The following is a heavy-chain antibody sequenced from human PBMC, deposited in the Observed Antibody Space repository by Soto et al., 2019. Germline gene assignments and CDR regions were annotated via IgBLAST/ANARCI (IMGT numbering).Heavy chain of an antibody. J-gene: IGHJ4*02. D-gene: IGHD4-17*01. CDR2: ISGSGGST. CDR3: AKAEDSGDFDY. Sequence: EVQLLESGGGLVQPGGSLRLSCAVSGFTFSSYAMSWVRQAPGKGLEWVSAISGSGGSTYYADSVKGRFTFSRDNSKNTLYLQLNSLRAEDTAVYYCAKAEDSGDFDYWGQGTLVTVSS. CDR1: GFTFSSYA. V-gene: IGHV3-23*01.